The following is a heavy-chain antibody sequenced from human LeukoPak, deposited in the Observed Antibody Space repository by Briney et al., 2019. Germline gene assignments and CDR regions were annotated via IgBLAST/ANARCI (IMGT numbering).Heavy chain of an antibody. CDR1: GGSISSGGYY. CDR3: ARESTVTRPSFDY. Sequence: PSETLSLTCTVSGGSISSGGYYWSWIRQHPGKGLEWIGYIYYSGSTYYNPSLKSRVTISVDTSKNLFSLKLNSVTAADTAVYYCARESTVTRPSFDYWGQGTLVTVSS. V-gene: IGHV4-31*03. D-gene: IGHD4-17*01. J-gene: IGHJ4*02. CDR2: IYYSGST.